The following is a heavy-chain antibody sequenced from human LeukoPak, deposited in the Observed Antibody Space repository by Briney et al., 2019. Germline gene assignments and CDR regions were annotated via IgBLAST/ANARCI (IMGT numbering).Heavy chain of an antibody. V-gene: IGHV4-34*01. D-gene: IGHD3-10*01. CDR3: AGPGAGDLDY. Sequence: PSETLSLTCSIYGGSFGGYYWSWIRQPPGKGLEWIGEINHSGSTNYNPSLKSRVTISVDTSKNYFSLKLSSVTAADTAVYYCAGPGAGDLDYWGQGTLVTVSS. J-gene: IGHJ4*02. CDR1: GGSFGGYY. CDR2: INHSGST.